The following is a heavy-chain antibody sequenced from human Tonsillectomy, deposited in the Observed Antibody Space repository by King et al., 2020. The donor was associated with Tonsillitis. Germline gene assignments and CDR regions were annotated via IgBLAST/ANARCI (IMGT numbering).Heavy chain of an antibody. J-gene: IGHJ4*02. CDR3: AGDWRPGNFDY. Sequence: VQLVESGAEVKKPGASVKVSCKASGYTFTKYYIHWVRQAPGQGLEWMGIINPSGGSTSYAQKFQGRVTVTRDTSTSTVYMELSSLRSEDTAVYYCAGDWRPGNFDYWGQGTLVTVSS. D-gene: IGHD6-25*01. CDR1: GYTFTKYY. CDR2: INPSGGST. V-gene: IGHV1-46*01.